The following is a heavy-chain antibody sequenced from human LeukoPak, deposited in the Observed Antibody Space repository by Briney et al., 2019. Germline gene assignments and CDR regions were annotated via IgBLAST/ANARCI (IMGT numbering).Heavy chain of an antibody. CDR1: GYTFTGYY. J-gene: IGHJ6*03. V-gene: IGHV1-2*02. Sequence: ASVKVSCKASGYTFTGYYMHWVRQAPGQGLEWMGWINPNSGGTNYAQKFQGRVTMTRDTSISTAYMELSRLRSDDTAVYYCARARGVLDYYMDVWGKGTTVTISS. D-gene: IGHD3-10*01. CDR3: ARARGVLDYYMDV. CDR2: INPNSGGT.